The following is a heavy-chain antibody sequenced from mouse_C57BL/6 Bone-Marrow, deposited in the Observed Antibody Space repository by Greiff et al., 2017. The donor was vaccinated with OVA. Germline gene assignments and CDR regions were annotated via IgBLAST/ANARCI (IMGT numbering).Heavy chain of an antibody. D-gene: IGHD1-1*01. V-gene: IGHV1-59*01. J-gene: IGHJ2*02. CDR2: IAPPDSYI. Sequence: QVQLQQPGAELVRPGTSVKLSCKASGYTFTNYWMHWVKQRPGQGLEWIGVIAPPDSYINYNQKFKGRATLTVDTSSSTAYMHLSSLTSEDSAVYYCAHYGSRLYHHYWGQGTSLTVSS. CDR1: GYTFTNYW. CDR3: AHYGSRLYHHY.